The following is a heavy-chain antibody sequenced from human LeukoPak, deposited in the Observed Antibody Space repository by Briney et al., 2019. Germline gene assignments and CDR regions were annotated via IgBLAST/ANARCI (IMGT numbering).Heavy chain of an antibody. CDR3: AKEISGSLGYYYYMDV. J-gene: IGHJ6*03. Sequence: GGSLRLSCAASGFTFSSYGMHWVRQAPGKGLEWVAFIRHDGSNKYYADSVKGRFTISRDNSKNTLYLQMNSLRAEDTAVYYCAKEISGSLGYYYYMDVWGKGTTVTISS. V-gene: IGHV3-30*02. D-gene: IGHD1-26*01. CDR1: GFTFSSYG. CDR2: IRHDGSNK.